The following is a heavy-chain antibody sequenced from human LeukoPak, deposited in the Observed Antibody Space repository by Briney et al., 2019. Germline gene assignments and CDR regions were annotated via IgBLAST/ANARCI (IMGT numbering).Heavy chain of an antibody. J-gene: IGHJ5*02. CDR2: MNTSGHT. V-gene: IGHV4-4*07. CDR1: GGSISGYY. Sequence: SETLSLTCIVSGGSISGYYWSWIRQPTGKGLEWIGHMNTSGHTNYNSSLMSRVTMSVDTSKNQFSLRLTPVTAADTAVYYCARHWSHSVAQFGRSYWFDPWGQGTLVTVSS. CDR3: ARHWSHSVAQFGRSYWFDP. D-gene: IGHD2-15*01.